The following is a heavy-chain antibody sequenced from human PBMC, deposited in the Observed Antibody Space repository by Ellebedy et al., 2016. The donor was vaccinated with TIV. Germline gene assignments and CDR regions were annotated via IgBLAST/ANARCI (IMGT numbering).Heavy chain of an antibody. D-gene: IGHD5-24*01. CDR3: VKDQIAGDGKWVFDL. Sequence: GESLKISCAASGFTFSNYAMNWVRQAPGMGLEWVSTISGSGAATYYADSVKGRFTISRDNSKNTLYLQMNSLRAEDTGIYYCVKDQIAGDGKWVFDLWGQGTMVTVSS. CDR1: GFTFSNYA. CDR2: ISGSGAAT. V-gene: IGHV3-23*01. J-gene: IGHJ3*01.